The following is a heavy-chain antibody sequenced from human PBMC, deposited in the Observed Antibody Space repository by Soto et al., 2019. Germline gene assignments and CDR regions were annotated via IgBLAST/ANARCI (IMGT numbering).Heavy chain of an antibody. CDR2: ISSSSSYI. Sequence: GGSLRLSCAASGFTFSSYSMNWVRQAPGKGLEWVSSISSSSSYIYYADSVKGRFTISRDNAKNSLYLQMNSLRAEDTAVYYCARDLDTAMVRFDYYYGMDVWGQGTTVTVSS. V-gene: IGHV3-21*01. CDR3: ARDLDTAMVRFDYYYGMDV. CDR1: GFTFSSYS. D-gene: IGHD5-18*01. J-gene: IGHJ6*02.